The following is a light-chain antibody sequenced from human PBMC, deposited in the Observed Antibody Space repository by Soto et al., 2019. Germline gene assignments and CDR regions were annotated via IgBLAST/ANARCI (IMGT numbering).Light chain of an antibody. V-gene: IGLV2-8*01. CDR3: SSYAGSKNWV. CDR1: SSDVGGYNY. CDR2: DVN. J-gene: IGLJ3*02. Sequence: QLVLTQPPSASGSPGQSVTISCTGTSSDVGGYNYVSWYQHHPGRAPKLIIYDVNERPSGVPDRFSASKSGNTASLTVSGLQAEDEADYYCSSYAGSKNWVFGGGTKLTVL.